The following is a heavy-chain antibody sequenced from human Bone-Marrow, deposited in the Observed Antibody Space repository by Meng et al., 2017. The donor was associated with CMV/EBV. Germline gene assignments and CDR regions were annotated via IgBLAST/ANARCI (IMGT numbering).Heavy chain of an antibody. D-gene: IGHD1-1*01. J-gene: IGHJ4*01. Sequence: ASVKVSCKASGYTFTAHYFHWVRQAPGQGLEWMGWIHPHRGDTNYAQQFQGRVTLTRDTSINRGYMELTRLTSDDTAVYYCARDYNWGPDYWGQGTLVTVSS. CDR2: IHPHRGDT. CDR1: GYTFTAHY. V-gene: IGHV1-2*02. CDR3: ARDYNWGPDY.